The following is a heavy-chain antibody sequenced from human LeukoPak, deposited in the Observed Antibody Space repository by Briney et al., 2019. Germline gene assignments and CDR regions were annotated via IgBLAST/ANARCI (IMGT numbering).Heavy chain of an antibody. CDR3: ARVAAAGTEIFVNFHYSLYI. CDR2: IKQDGSEK. CDR1: GFTFSSRDW. J-gene: IGHJ6*03. D-gene: IGHD6-13*01. V-gene: IGHV3-7*01. Sequence: GGSLRLSCVASGFTFSSRDWMTWVRQAPGKGLEWVANIKQDGSEKNYVGSVKGRFTISKDNTKNSVNLQMNSLRVEDTAVYYCARVAAAGTEIFVNFHYSLYIWGKGTTVTISS.